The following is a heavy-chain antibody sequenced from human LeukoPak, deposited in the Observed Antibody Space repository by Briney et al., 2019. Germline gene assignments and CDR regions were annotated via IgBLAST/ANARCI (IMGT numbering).Heavy chain of an antibody. CDR1: GFTFSSYA. CDR2: ISYDGSNK. D-gene: IGHD2-15*01. J-gene: IGHJ5*02. Sequence: GGSLRLSCAASGFTFSSYAMHWVRQAPGKGLESVAVISYDGSNKYYADAVKGRFTISRDNSKNTLYLQMNSLRAEDTAVYYCARDTQDIVVVVAATPGLITNWFDPWGQGTLVTVSS. CDR3: ARDTQDIVVVVAATPGLITNWFDP. V-gene: IGHV3-30*04.